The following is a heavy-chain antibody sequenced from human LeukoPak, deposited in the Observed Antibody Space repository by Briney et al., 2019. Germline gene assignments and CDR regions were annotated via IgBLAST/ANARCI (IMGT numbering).Heavy chain of an antibody. CDR3: ARWGGWELLLGDAFDI. CDR2: ICSGGST. CDR1: GFTVSSNY. D-gene: IGHD1-26*01. J-gene: IGHJ3*02. Sequence: GGSLRLSCAASGFTVSSNYMSWVRQAPGKGLEWVSVICSGGSTYYADSVKGRFTISRDNSKNTLYLQMNSLRAEDTAVYYCARWGGWELLLGDAFDIWGQGTMVTVSS. V-gene: IGHV3-53*01.